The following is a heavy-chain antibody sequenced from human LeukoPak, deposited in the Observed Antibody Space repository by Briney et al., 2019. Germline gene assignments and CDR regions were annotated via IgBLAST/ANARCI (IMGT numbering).Heavy chain of an antibody. CDR3: AKDQLPYYGSGAGDY. CDR1: GFTFGSYA. J-gene: IGHJ4*02. CDR2: ISGSGGST. D-gene: IGHD3-10*01. Sequence: GGSLRLSCAASGFTFGSYAMSWVRQAPGKGLEWVSAISGSGGSTYYADSVEGRFTISRDNSKNTLYLQMNSLRAEDTAVYYCAKDQLPYYGSGAGDYWGQGTLVTVSS. V-gene: IGHV3-23*01.